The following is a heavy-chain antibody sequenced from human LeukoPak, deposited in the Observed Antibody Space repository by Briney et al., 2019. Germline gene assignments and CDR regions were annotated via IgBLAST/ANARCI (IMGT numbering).Heavy chain of an antibody. CDR3: ATGMVRGVNLDY. CDR2: INAGNGNT. V-gene: IGHV1-3*01. CDR1: GYTFTSYA. Sequence: ASVNVSCKASGYTFTSYAMHWVRQAPGQRLEWMGWINAGNGNTKYSQKFQGRVTITRDTSASTAYMELSSLRSEDTAVYYCATGMVRGVNLDYWGQGTLVTVSS. D-gene: IGHD3-10*01. J-gene: IGHJ4*02.